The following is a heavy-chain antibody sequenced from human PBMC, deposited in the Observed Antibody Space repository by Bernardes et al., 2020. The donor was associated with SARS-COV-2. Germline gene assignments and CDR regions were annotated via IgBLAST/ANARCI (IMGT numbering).Heavy chain of an antibody. V-gene: IGHV3-74*01. CDR3: TRDFDDASGF. CDR1: RFSVRSHW. D-gene: IGHD3-10*01. Sequence: GGLLRLSNASSRFSVRSHWIHWVLPCPGKGLVWVSRINSDGSSTGYADSVKGRFTISRDNARNTLYLQMNSLRAEDTAVYYCTRDFDDASGFWGQGTLVTVSS. CDR2: INSDGSST. J-gene: IGHJ4*02.